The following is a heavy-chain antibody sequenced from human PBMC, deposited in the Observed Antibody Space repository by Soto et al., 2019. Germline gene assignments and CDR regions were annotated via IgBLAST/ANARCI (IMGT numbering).Heavy chain of an antibody. CDR2: IIPIFGTA. Sequence: QVQLVQSGAEVERPGSSVKVSCKASGGTFSNYVINWVRQAPGQGLEWMGGIIPIFGTANYAQKFQGRVTITADESTTTADMELSSLRSEDTAVYYCTRAGNSSWYDYWGQGTLVTVSS. CDR1: GGTFSNYV. J-gene: IGHJ4*02. CDR3: TRAGNSSWYDY. D-gene: IGHD6-13*01. V-gene: IGHV1-69*01.